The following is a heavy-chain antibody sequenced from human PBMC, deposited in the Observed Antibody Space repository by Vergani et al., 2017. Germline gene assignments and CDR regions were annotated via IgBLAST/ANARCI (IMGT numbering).Heavy chain of an antibody. CDR3: ATTDSSGYYPSYNVPDY. CDR1: GFKFDDYG. CDR2: VNWNGVGS. V-gene: IGHV3-20*04. Sequence: EVQLVESGGRVVRPGGSLRLSCIASGFKFDDYGMNWVRHVPGKGLEWVAGVNWNGVGSAYADSVRGRLIISRDNAKNSLFLQMNSLRVEDTALYYCATTDSSGYYPSYNVPDYWGQGTQVTVSS. J-gene: IGHJ4*02. D-gene: IGHD3-22*01.